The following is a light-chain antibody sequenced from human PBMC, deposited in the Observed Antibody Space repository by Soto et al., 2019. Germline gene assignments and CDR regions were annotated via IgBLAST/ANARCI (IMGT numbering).Light chain of an antibody. J-gene: IGLJ3*02. V-gene: IGLV2-23*01. CDR3: CAYAGSGTVV. CDR1: SNDVGRYNL. CDR2: EAT. Sequence: QSVLTQPASVSGSPEQSITISCPGTSNDVGRYNLVSWYQQHPGKAPKVMIYEATKRPSGVSNRFSGSKSGNTASLTISGLQAEDEADYYCCAYAGSGTVVFGGGTKLTVL.